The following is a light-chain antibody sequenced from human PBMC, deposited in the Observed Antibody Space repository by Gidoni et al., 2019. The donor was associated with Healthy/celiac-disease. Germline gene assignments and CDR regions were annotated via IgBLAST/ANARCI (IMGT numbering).Light chain of an antibody. J-gene: IGLJ1*01. V-gene: IGLV3-1*01. CDR1: KLGDKY. CDR2: QDI. Sequence: SYELTQPPSVSVSPGQTASITCSGDKLGDKYACWYQQKPGQSPVLVIYQDIKRPSGIPERFSGSNSGNTATLTISGTQAMDEADYYCQAWDSSTLVFGTGTKVTVL. CDR3: QAWDSSTLV.